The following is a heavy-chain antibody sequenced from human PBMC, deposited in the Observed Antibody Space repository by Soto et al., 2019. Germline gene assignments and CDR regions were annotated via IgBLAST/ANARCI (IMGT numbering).Heavy chain of an antibody. Sequence: EVQLVESGGGLVQPGGSLRLSCAASGFTFSSYSMNWVRQAPGKGLEGVSYISSSSSTIYYADSVKGRFTISRDNAKNSLYLQMNSLRDEDTAVYYCARANDYYDSSGPDYWGQGTLVTVSS. CDR2: ISSSSSTI. CDR1: GFTFSSYS. V-gene: IGHV3-48*02. D-gene: IGHD3-22*01. CDR3: ARANDYYDSSGPDY. J-gene: IGHJ4*02.